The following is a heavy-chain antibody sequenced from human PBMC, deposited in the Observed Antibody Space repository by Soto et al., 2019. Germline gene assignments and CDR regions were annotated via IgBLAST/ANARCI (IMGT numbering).Heavy chain of an antibody. D-gene: IGHD3-9*01. CDR2: ISWNSGSI. J-gene: IGHJ3*02. CDR1: GFTFDDYA. Sequence: GGSLRLSCAASGFTFDDYAMHWVRQAPGKGLEWVSGISWNSGSIGYADSVKGRFTISRDNSKNTLYLQMNSLRAEDTAVYYCAKIYSNDILTGPIWGQGTMVTVSS. CDR3: AKIYSNDILTGPI. V-gene: IGHV3-9*01.